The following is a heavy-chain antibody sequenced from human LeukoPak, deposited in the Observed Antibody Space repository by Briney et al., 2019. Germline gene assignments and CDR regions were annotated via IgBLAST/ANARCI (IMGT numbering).Heavy chain of an antibody. Sequence: GRSLRLSCAASGFTFDNYAMHWVRQAPGKGLEWVSGISWNTGGIGYADSVKGRFTISRDNAKNSLHLQMNSLRAEDMALYYCAKDEFVASAFTGAFDIWGQGTMVTVSS. CDR1: GFTFDNYA. CDR2: ISWNTGGI. D-gene: IGHD2-8*02. CDR3: AKDEFVASAFTGAFDI. J-gene: IGHJ3*02. V-gene: IGHV3-9*03.